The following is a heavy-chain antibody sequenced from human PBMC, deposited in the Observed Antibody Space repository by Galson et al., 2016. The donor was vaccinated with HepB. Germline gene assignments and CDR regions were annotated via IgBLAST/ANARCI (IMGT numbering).Heavy chain of an antibody. CDR2: TWYDGNNK. V-gene: IGHV3-33*01. D-gene: IGHD2-2*01. J-gene: IGHJ6*02. CDR3: ARGLGYCRSTSCRPTDYNYYGLDV. CDR1: GFIFSSYG. Sequence: SLRLSCAASGFIFSSYGMHWVRQAPGKGLEWVAVTWYDGNNKYYADSVKGRFAISRDNSKNTLYLQMNSLRVEDTAVYYCARGLGYCRSTSCRPTDYNYYGLDVWGQGTTVTVSS.